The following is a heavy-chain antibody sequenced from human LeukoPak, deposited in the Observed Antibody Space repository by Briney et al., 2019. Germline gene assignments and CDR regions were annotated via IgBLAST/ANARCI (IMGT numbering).Heavy chain of an antibody. D-gene: IGHD3-22*01. Sequence: ASVKVSCKASGYTFTGYDMHWVRQATGQGLKWMGWINPNSGGTNYAQKFQGRVTMTRDTSISTAYVELIRLRSDDTAVYYCARATGYYDSSGYYCEAFDIWGQGTMVTVSS. CDR2: INPNSGGT. CDR3: ARATGYYDSSGYYCEAFDI. CDR1: GYTFTGYD. J-gene: IGHJ3*02. V-gene: IGHV1-2*02.